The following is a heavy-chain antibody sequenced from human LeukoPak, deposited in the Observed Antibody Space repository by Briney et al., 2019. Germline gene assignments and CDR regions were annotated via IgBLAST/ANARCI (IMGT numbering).Heavy chain of an antibody. V-gene: IGHV4-34*01. CDR2: IRHGGSS. Sequence: SETLSLTCSVSGGSFTDYYWSWIRQSPGKGLEWLGEIRHGGSSIHNPSLKSRLIMSVDASRSQFSVRLSSVTAADTAVYYCAKVFYSYDSGSHYSRVRAFDIWGQGTVVTVSS. CDR3: AKVFYSYDSGSHYSRVRAFDI. D-gene: IGHD3-10*01. J-gene: IGHJ3*02. CDR1: GGSFTDYY.